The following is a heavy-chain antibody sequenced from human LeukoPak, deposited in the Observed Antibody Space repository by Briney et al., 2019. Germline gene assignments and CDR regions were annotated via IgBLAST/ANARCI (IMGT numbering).Heavy chain of an antibody. V-gene: IGHV3-73*01. CDR1: GFTFSGSA. Sequence: GGSLRLSCAASGFTFSGSAMHWVRQASGKGLEWVGRIRSKANSYATAYAASVKGRFTISRDDPKNTAYLQMNSLKTEDTAVYYCTRYHCSSTSCYPFGDYWGQGTLVTVSS. J-gene: IGHJ4*02. CDR2: IRSKANSYAT. CDR3: TRYHCSSTSCYPFGDY. D-gene: IGHD2-2*01.